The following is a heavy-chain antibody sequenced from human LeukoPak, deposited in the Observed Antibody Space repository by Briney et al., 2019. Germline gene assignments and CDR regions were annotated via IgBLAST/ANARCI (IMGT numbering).Heavy chain of an antibody. V-gene: IGHV3-21*01. J-gene: IGHJ3*02. CDR2: ISSSSSYI. D-gene: IGHD6-13*01. CDR1: GFTFSSYS. Sequence: PGGSLRLSCAASGFTFSSYSMNWVRQAPGKGLEWVSSISSSSSYIYYADSVKGRFTISRDNAKNSLYLQMNSLRAEDTAVYYCARDFGSSSWGDAFDIWGQGTMVTVSS. CDR3: ARDFGSSSWGDAFDI.